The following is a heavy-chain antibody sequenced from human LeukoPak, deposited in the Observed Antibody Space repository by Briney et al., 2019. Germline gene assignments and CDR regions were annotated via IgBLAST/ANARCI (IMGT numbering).Heavy chain of an antibody. CDR1: GFTFSSYW. D-gene: IGHD3-22*01. CDR3: ARSPIDSSGYYCYYYYMDV. V-gene: IGHV3-7*01. Sequence: PGGSLRLSCAASGFTFSSYWMSWVRQAPGKGLEWVANIKQDGSEKYYVDSVKGRFTISRDNAKNSLYLQMNSLRAEDTAVYYCARSPIDSSGYYCYYYYMDVWGKGTTVTVSS. J-gene: IGHJ6*03. CDR2: IKQDGSEK.